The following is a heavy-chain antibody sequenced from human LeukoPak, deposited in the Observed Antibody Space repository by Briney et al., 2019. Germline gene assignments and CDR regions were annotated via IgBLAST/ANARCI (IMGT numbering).Heavy chain of an antibody. Sequence: SETLSLTCTVSGGSISSYYWSWIRQPPGKGLEWIGYIYYSGSTNYNPSLKSRVTISVDTSKNQFSLKLSSVTAADTAVYYCARIEDYGGNSVNYWGRGTLVTVSS. CDR3: ARIEDYGGNSVNY. J-gene: IGHJ4*02. CDR2: IYYSGST. D-gene: IGHD4-23*01. CDR1: GGSISSYY. V-gene: IGHV4-59*01.